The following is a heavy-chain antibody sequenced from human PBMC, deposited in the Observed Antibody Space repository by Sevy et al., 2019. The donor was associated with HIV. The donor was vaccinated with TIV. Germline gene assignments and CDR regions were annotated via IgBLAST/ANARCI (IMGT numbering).Heavy chain of an antibody. D-gene: IGHD2-21*02. Sequence: GSLRLSCAASGFTFSSNAMSWVRQAPGKGLEWVSIISDSGGSTIYAGSVKGRFTISRDNSKNTVYQQMNNVRVEETAVYYGAKGRGPNCGGDCYTRVLDYWGQGTLVTVSS. CDR2: ISDSGGST. CDR1: GFTFSSNA. J-gene: IGHJ4*02. CDR3: AKGRGPNCGGDCYTRVLDY. V-gene: IGHV3-23*01.